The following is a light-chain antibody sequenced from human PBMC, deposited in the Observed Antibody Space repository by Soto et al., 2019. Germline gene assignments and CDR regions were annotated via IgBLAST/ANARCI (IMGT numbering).Light chain of an antibody. V-gene: IGLV1-44*01. CDR2: GDN. J-gene: IGLJ3*02. Sequence: QAVLAQPPSASGTPGQRVTISCSGSSSNIGTITVNWYQHLPGTAPKLLIYGDNQRPSGVPDRFSGSKSGTSASLAINGLQAEDEADYYCALCDDSLHNWVFGGGTKLTVL. CDR3: ALCDDSLHNWV. CDR1: SSNIGTIT.